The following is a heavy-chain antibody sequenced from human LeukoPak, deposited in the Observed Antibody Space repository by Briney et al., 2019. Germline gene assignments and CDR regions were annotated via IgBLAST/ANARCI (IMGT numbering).Heavy chain of an antibody. CDR2: IYHSGST. V-gene: IGHV4-4*02. CDR1: GGSISSSNW. J-gene: IGHJ4*02. Sequence: PSETLSLTYAVSGGSISSSNWWSWVRQPPGKGLEWIGEIYHSGSTNYNPSLKSRVTISVDKSKNQFSLKLSSVTAADTAVYYCARAGIAAAGYAGDYWGQGTLVTVSS. CDR3: ARAGIAAAGYAGDY. D-gene: IGHD6-13*01.